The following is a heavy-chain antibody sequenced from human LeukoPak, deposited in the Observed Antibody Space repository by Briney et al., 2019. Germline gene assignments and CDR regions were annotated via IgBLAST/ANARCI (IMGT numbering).Heavy chain of an antibody. CDR1: GFTFSSYG. J-gene: IGHJ4*02. V-gene: IGHV3-30*03. CDR2: ISYNGSNK. CDR3: VLWFGELGFDY. Sequence: GGSLRLSCAASGFTFSSYGMHCVRQAPGKGLEWVAVISYNGSNKYYAASVKGRFTISRDNSKNTLYLQMTSLRAEDTAVYYCVLWFGELGFDYWGQGTLVTVSS. D-gene: IGHD3-10*01.